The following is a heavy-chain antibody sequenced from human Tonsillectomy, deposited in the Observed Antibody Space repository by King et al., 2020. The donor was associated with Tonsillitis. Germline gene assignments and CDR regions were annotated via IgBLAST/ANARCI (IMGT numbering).Heavy chain of an antibody. Sequence: VQLVESGGGVVQPGRSLRLSCAASGFTFSSYGMHWVRQAPGKGLEVVAVISYDGNNKYNAGSVKGRFTISRDNSKNTLYLQMNSLRGEDTAVYYCAKGHSSGWFYFDSWGQGTLVTVSS. V-gene: IGHV3-30*18. J-gene: IGHJ4*02. CDR2: ISYDGNNK. D-gene: IGHD6-19*01. CDR1: GFTFSSYG. CDR3: AKGHSSGWFYFDS.